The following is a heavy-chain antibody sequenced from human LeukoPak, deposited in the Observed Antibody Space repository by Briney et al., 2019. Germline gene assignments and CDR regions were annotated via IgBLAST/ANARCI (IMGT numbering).Heavy chain of an antibody. J-gene: IGHJ6*03. V-gene: IGHV1-69*05. CDR1: GGTFSSYA. CDR3: ARDYVHYYYMDV. CDR2: IIPIFATA. D-gene: IGHD3-16*01. Sequence: SVKVSCKASGGTFSSYAISWVRQAPGQGLEWMGGIIPIFATANYAQKLQGRVTMTTDTSTSTAYMELRSLRSDDTAVYYCARDYVHYYYMDVWGKGTTVTVSS.